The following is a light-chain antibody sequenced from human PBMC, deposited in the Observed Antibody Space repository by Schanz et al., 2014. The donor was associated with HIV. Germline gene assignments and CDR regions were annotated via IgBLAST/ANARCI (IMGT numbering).Light chain of an antibody. Sequence: QSVLTQPASVSGSPGQSITISCTGTTSDVGSYNLVSWYQQHPGKAPKLLIYDVTYRPSGISNRFSGSKSGYTASLTISGLQADDEADYHCSSYTTSNTLVFGTGTKLTVL. CDR1: TSDVGSYNL. CDR3: SSYTTSNTLV. V-gene: IGLV2-14*02. CDR2: DVT. J-gene: IGLJ1*01.